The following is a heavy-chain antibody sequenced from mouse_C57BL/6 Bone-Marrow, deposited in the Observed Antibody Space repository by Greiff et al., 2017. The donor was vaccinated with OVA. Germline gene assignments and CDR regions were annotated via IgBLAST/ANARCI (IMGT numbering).Heavy chain of an antibody. CDR3: GSWDFAY. J-gene: IGHJ3*01. D-gene: IGHD1-1*01. V-gene: IGHV1-52*01. CDR1: GYTFTSYW. CDR2: IDPSDSET. Sequence: VQLQQPGAELVRPGSSVKLSCKASGYTFTSYWMHWVKQRPIQGLEWIGNIDPSDSETHYNQKFKGKATLTVDTSSSTAYMQLSSLKSEDSAVYYCGSWDFAYWGQGTLVTVSA.